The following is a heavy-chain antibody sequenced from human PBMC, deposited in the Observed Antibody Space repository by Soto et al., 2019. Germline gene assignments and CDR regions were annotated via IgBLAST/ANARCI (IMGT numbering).Heavy chain of an antibody. J-gene: IGHJ6*02. CDR2: IYYSGST. V-gene: IGHV4-30-4*01. CDR3: ARANPQGFGEYSEDEDYYYGMDV. CDR1: GGSISSGDYY. Sequence: PSETLSLTCTVSGGSISSGDYYWSWIRQPPGKGLEWIGYIYYSGSTYYNPSLKSRVTISVDTSKNQFSLKLSSVTAADTAVYYCARANPQGFGEYSEDEDYYYGMDVWGQGTTVTVSS. D-gene: IGHD3-10*01.